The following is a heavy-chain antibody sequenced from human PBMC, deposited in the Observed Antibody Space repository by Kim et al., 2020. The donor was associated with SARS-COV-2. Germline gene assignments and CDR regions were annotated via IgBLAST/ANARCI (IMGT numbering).Heavy chain of an antibody. CDR2: IYYSGST. V-gene: IGHV4-39*01. Sequence: SETLSLTRTVSGGSISSSSYYWGWIRQPPGKGLEWIGSIYYSGSTYYNPSLKSRVTISVDTSNNQFSLKLSSVTAADTAVYYCARHPRGLLGAYTAMARTSYSVMDVWGQGTTVTVSS. CDR3: ARHPRGLLGAYTAMARTSYSVMDV. CDR1: GGSISSSSYY. J-gene: IGHJ6*02. D-gene: IGHD5-18*01.